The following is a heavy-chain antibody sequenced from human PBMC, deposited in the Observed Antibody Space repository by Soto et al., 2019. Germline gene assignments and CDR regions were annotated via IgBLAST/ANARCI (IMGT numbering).Heavy chain of an antibody. V-gene: IGHV3-11*05. Sequence: QVQLVESGGGLVKPGGSLRLSCAVSGFTFSDYYMTWIRQAPGKGLEWVSYISSSTSHTNYADSVKGRFTISRDNAKNSLFLQMSSLRAEDTAVYYCARGRGAAAADFDFWGQGTLVTVSS. CDR1: GFTFSDYY. D-gene: IGHD6-13*01. CDR2: ISSSTSHT. J-gene: IGHJ4*02. CDR3: ARGRGAAAADFDF.